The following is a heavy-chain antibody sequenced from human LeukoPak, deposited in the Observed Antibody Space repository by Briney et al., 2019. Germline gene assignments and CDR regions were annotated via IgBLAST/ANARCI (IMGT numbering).Heavy chain of an antibody. J-gene: IGHJ4*02. Sequence: GGSLRLSCAASGFTFSNAWMSWVRQAPGKGLEWVGRIYSKSDSGTSDYAAPVKGRFTISRDDSKNTLYLQMNSLKTDNTALYYCATEDIAVAVIGLDYWGQGTLVTVSS. V-gene: IGHV3-15*01. CDR2: IYSKSDSGTS. D-gene: IGHD6-19*01. CDR3: ATEDIAVAVIGLDY. CDR1: GFTFSNAW.